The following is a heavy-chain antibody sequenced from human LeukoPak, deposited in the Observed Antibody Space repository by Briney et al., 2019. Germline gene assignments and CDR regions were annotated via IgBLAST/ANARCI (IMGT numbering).Heavy chain of an antibody. D-gene: IGHD2-8*01. J-gene: IGHJ4*02. CDR2: MNPNSGNT. V-gene: IGHV1-8*01. Sequence: ASVEVSCKASGYTFTSYDINWVRQATGQGLEWMGWMNPNSGNTGYAQKFQGRVTMTRNTSISTAYMELSSLRSEDTAVYYCARQEEMVNGDFDYRGQGTLVTVSS. CDR1: GYTFTSYD. CDR3: ARQEEMVNGDFDY.